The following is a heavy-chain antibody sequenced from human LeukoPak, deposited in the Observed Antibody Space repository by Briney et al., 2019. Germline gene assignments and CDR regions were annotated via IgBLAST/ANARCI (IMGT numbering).Heavy chain of an antibody. V-gene: IGHV4-31*03. J-gene: IGHJ3*02. CDR1: GGSISSGGYY. CDR3: ARDYYDSSGYSGAFDI. D-gene: IGHD3-22*01. Sequence: PSETLSLTCTVSGGSISSGGYYRSWIRQHPGKGLEWIGYIYYSGGTYYNPSLKSRVTISVDTSKNQFSLKLSSVTAADTAVYYCARDYYDSSGYSGAFDIWGQGTMVTVSS. CDR2: IYYSGGT.